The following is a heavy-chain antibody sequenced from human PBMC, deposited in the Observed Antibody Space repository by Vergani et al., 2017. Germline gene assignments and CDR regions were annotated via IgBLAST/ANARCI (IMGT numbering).Heavy chain of an antibody. CDR1: GLTFSSYG. Sequence: QVQLVESGGGVVQPGRSLRLSCAASGLTFSSYGMHWVRQAPGKGLEWVAVIWYDGSNKYYADSVKGRFTISRDNSKNTLYLQMNSLRAEDTAVYYCARDSSSWSYYYYGMDVWGQGTTVTVSS. J-gene: IGHJ6*02. CDR3: ARDSSSWSYYYYGMDV. V-gene: IGHV3-33*01. D-gene: IGHD6-13*01. CDR2: IWYDGSNK.